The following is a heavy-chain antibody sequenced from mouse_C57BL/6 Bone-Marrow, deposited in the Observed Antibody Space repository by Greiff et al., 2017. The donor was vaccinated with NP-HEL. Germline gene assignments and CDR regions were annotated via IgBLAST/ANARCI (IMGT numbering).Heavy chain of an antibody. CDR3: ASSAYYYGSSPFGY. D-gene: IGHD1-1*01. CDR1: GYAFSSSW. CDR2: IYPGDGDT. J-gene: IGHJ2*01. Sequence: VQLQQSGPELVKPGASVKISCKASGYAFSSSWMNWVKQRPGKGLEWIGRIYPGDGDTNYNGKFKGKATLTADKSSSTAYMQLSSLTSEDSAVYFCASSAYYYGSSPFGYWGKGTTLTVSS. V-gene: IGHV1-82*01.